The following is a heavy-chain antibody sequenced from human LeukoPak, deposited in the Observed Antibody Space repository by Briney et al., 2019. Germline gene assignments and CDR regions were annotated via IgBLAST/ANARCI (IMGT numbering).Heavy chain of an antibody. Sequence: ASVTVSCKVSGYSITILSTHWVRHAPGKGLEWMGGFDPGSGEIIYEQKFQDRVTMTEDTSTDTAYMELSSLRSEDTALYYCATGTHYDLLPFWGQGTLVTVSS. J-gene: IGHJ4*02. CDR3: ATGTHYDLLPF. CDR2: FDPGSGEI. CDR1: GYSITILS. D-gene: IGHD3-9*01. V-gene: IGHV1-24*01.